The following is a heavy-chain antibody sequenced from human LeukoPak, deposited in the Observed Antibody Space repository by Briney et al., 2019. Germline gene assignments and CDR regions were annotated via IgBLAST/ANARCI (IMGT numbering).Heavy chain of an antibody. CDR3: ARDLVLLWFGELLPLDY. CDR2: ISAYNGNT. J-gene: IGHJ4*02. Sequence: APVKVSCKASGYTFTSYGISWVRQAPGQGLEWMGWISAYNGNTNYAQKLQGRVTMTTDTSTSTAYMELRSLRSDDTAVYYCARDLVLLWFGELLPLDYWGQGTLVTVSS. V-gene: IGHV1-18*01. CDR1: GYTFTSYG. D-gene: IGHD3-10*01.